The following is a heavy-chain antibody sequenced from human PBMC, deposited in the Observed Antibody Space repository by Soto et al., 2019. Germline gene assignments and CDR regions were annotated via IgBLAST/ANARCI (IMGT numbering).Heavy chain of an antibody. CDR3: ARDGYNFPGAGNFDY. V-gene: IGHV3-48*03. J-gene: IGHJ4*02. CDR1: GFTFSSYE. Sequence: GGSLRLSCAASGFTFSSYEMNWVRQAPGKGLEWVSYISSSGSTIYHADSVKGRFTISRDNAKNSLYLQMNSLRAEDTAVYYCARDGYNFPGAGNFDYWGQGTLVTVSS. D-gene: IGHD5-12*01. CDR2: ISSSGSTI.